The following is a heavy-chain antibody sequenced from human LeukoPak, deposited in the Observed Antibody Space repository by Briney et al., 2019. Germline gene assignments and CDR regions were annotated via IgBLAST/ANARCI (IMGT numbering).Heavy chain of an antibody. CDR1: GFTFSSYG. J-gene: IGHJ3*02. D-gene: IGHD1-1*01. CDR2: ISYDGSNK. Sequence: GRSLRLSCAASGFTFSSYGMHWVRQAPGKGLEWVAVISYDGSNKYYADSVKGRFTISRDNSKNTLYLRMNSLRAEDTAVYYCAKEGYADAFDIWGQGTMVTVSS. V-gene: IGHV3-30*18. CDR3: AKEGYADAFDI.